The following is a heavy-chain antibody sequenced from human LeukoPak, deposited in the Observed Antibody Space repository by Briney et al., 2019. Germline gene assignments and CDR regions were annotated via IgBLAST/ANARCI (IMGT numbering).Heavy chain of an antibody. CDR1: GYTFTDNY. J-gene: IGHJ4*02. Sequence: ASVKVSCKASGYTFTDNYVHWVRQAPGQGLEWMGWINPNSGGPNYAQKFQGRVTMTRDTSISTAYMELSNLRPDDTAVYYCARDSYSSSCHVGYWGQGTLVTVSS. D-gene: IGHD6-13*01. V-gene: IGHV1-2*02. CDR2: INPNSGGP. CDR3: ARDSYSSSCHVGY.